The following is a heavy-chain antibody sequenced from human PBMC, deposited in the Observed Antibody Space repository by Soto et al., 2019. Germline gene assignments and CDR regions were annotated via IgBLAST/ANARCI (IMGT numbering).Heavy chain of an antibody. D-gene: IGHD3-3*01. CDR1: GGSFSGYY. CDR2: INHSGST. J-gene: IGHJ6*03. V-gene: IGHV4-34*01. Sequence: SETLSLTCAVYGGSFSGYYWSWIRQPPGKGLEWIGEINHSGSTNYNPSLKSRVTISVDTSKNQFSLKLSSVTAADTAVYYCARGHNYDFPGYYYMDVWGKGTTVTVSS. CDR3: ARGHNYDFPGYYYMDV.